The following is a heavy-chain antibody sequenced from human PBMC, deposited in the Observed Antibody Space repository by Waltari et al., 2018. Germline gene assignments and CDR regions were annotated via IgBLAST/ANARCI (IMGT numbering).Heavy chain of an antibody. J-gene: IGHJ4*02. D-gene: IGHD2-2*01. V-gene: IGHV3-23*01. CDR1: GFPFSTFA. CDR3: AKGSCSTTSCSYYSFGQPTDY. Sequence: EVQLLESGGGLAQPGGSLRLSCAASGFPFSTFAMGWVRRAPGKGLEWVSTIGSSGNTYYADSVKGRFTISRDNSGNTLFLQMNSLRAGDTAVYFCAKGSCSTTSCSYYSFGQPTDYWGQGTPVAVSS. CDR2: IGSSGNT.